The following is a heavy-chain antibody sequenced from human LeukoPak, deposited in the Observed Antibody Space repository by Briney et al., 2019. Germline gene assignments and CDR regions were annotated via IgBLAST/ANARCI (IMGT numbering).Heavy chain of an antibody. V-gene: IGHV1-2*02. CDR2: INPNSGGT. CDR1: GYTFTGYY. D-gene: IGHD3-10*01. CDR3: ARDFEDYGSGSYYEGYYFDY. Sequence: ASVKVSCEASGYTFTGYYMHWVRQAPGQGLEWMGWINPNSGGTNYAQKFQGRVTMTRDMSTSTVYMELSSLRSEDTAVYYCARDFEDYGSGSYYEGYYFDYWGQGTLVTVSS. J-gene: IGHJ4*02.